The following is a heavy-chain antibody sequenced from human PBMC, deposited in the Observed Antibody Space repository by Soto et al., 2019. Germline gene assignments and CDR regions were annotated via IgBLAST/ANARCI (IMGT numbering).Heavy chain of an antibody. CDR1: GGSISSYY. CDR2: IYYSGST. CDR3: ARVWGYYFDY. D-gene: IGHD3-10*01. Sequence: QVQLQESGPGLVKPSETLSLTCTVSGGSISSYYXGXXXXXXGKGLEWIGYIYYSGSTNYNPSLKSRVTISVDTSKNQFSLKLSSVTAADTAVYYCARVWGYYFDYWGQGTLVTVSS. J-gene: IGHJ4*02. V-gene: IGHV4-59*01.